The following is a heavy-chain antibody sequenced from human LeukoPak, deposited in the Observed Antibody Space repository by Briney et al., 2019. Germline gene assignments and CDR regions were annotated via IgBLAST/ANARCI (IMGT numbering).Heavy chain of an antibody. J-gene: IGHJ6*04. CDR3: ARHGLGRGVYITRQYNYYMDV. Sequence: PSETLSLTCTVSGGSISSYYWSWVRQPPGSGLEWIGDINQSGSTNYSPSLKSRVTVSIDTSKNQFSLKMSSLTAADTAIYFCARHGLGRGVYITRQYNYYMDVWGTGTTVTVSS. D-gene: IGHD3-10*01. V-gene: IGHV4-34*01. CDR2: INQSGST. CDR1: GGSISSYY.